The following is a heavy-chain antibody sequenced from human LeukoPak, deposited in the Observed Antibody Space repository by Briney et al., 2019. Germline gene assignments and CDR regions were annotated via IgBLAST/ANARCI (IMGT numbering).Heavy chain of an antibody. D-gene: IGHD1-26*01. V-gene: IGHV1-2*02. CDR2: INPNSGGT. Sequence: ASVKVSCKASGYTFTGYYMHWVRQAPGQGLEWMGWINPNSGGTNYAQKFQGRVTMTRDTSISTAYMELSRLRSDDTAVYYCARVVGAAGESDYWGQGTLVTVSS. J-gene: IGHJ4*02. CDR3: ARVVGAAGESDY. CDR1: GYTFTGYY.